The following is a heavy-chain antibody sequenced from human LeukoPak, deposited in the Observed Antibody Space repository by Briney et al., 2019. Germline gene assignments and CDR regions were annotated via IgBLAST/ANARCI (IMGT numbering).Heavy chain of an antibody. Sequence: PGGSLRLSCAASGFTFNTYDMSWVRHSPVKGLEWVSGLSGSGDRTYYTDSVKGRFIISRDNSKNTVYLQMNTLRAEDTALYYCARGGTLVRGGDPFDYWGQGTLVTVSS. V-gene: IGHV3-23*01. D-gene: IGHD3-10*01. CDR3: ARGGTLVRGGDPFDY. CDR2: LSGSGDRT. J-gene: IGHJ4*02. CDR1: GFTFNTYD.